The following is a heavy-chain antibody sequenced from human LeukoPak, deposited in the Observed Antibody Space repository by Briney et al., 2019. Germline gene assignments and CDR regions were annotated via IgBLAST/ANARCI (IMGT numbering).Heavy chain of an antibody. Sequence: SETLSLTCTVSGGSISSSSYYWGWIRQPPGKGLEWIGSIYYSGSTYYNPSLKSRVTISVDTSKNQFSLKLSSVTAADTAVYYCARLGGSYGNPLDYWGQGTLVTVSS. CDR3: ARLGGSYGNPLDY. CDR1: GGSISSSSYY. D-gene: IGHD1-26*01. V-gene: IGHV4-39*01. J-gene: IGHJ4*02. CDR2: IYYSGST.